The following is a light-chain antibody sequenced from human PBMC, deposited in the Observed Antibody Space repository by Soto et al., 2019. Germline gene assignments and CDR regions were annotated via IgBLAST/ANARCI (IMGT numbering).Light chain of an antibody. CDR3: QQYNDWPYT. CDR2: GAS. CDR1: QSVSSN. J-gene: IGKJ2*01. Sequence: EIVMTQSPATLSVSPGERATLSCRASQSVSSNLAWYQKKPGQAPRLFIYGASPRATGIPARFSGSGSGSEFTLTISSLQSGDFAGYYCQQYNDWPYTFGHGTKLEIK. V-gene: IGKV3-15*01.